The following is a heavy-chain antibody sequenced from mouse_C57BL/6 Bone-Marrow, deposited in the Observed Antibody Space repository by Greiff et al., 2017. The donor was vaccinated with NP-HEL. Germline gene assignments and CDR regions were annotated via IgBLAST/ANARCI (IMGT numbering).Heavy chain of an antibody. CDR3: ARGGDYGRFAY. CDR2: ISYDGSN. D-gene: IGHD1-1*01. CDR1: GYSITSGYY. J-gene: IGHJ3*01. Sequence: DVQLVESGPGLVKPSQSLSLTCSVTGYSITSGYYWNWIRQFPGNKLEWMGYISYDGSNNYNPYLKNRISITLYTSKNQLFLKLNSVTTEDTATYYCARGGDYGRFAYWGQGTLVTVSA. V-gene: IGHV3-6*01.